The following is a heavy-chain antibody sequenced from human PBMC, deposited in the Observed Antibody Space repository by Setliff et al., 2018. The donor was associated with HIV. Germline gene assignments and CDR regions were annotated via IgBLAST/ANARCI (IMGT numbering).Heavy chain of an antibody. D-gene: IGHD6-13*01. CDR2: INPSDGSA. J-gene: IGHJ4*02. V-gene: IGHV1-46*01. CDR3: AKEYHTAATGTRVANYFDY. CDR1: GYTFTSCF. Sequence: ASVKVSCKASGYTFTSCFLHWVRQAPGQGLEYMGIINPSDGSADYVEKFQDRVTITRDTSTSTVYMEMNSLRSEDTAIYYCAKEYHTAATGTRVANYFDYWGQGTLVTVSS.